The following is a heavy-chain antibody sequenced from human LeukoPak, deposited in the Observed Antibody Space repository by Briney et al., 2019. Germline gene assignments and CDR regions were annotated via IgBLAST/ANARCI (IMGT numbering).Heavy chain of an antibody. V-gene: IGHV1-2*02. CDR3: ARGVAGTTGYMDV. CDR2: INPDSGGT. Sequence: GASVKVSCKASGYTFTGYYMHWVRQAPGQGLEWMGWINPDSGGTNYAQKFQGRVTMTRDTSISTAYMELSRLRSDDTAVYYCARGVAGTTGYMDVWGKGTTVTVSS. J-gene: IGHJ6*03. D-gene: IGHD6-19*01. CDR1: GYTFTGYY.